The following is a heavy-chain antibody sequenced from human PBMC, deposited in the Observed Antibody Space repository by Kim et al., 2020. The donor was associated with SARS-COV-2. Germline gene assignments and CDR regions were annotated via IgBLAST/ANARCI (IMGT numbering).Heavy chain of an antibody. J-gene: IGHJ4*02. CDR2: IYSGGET. Sequence: GGSLRLSCAASGFTFSGDYMNWVRQAPGMGPEWVSVIYSGGETYYTDSVRGRFIISRDNSKNTLYLQMNSLRVEDTAMYYCARGGRLAAASGSGYFDYWGQGTLVTVSS. D-gene: IGHD6-13*01. CDR1: GFTFSGDY. V-gene: IGHV3-53*01. CDR3: ARGGRLAAASGSGYFDY.